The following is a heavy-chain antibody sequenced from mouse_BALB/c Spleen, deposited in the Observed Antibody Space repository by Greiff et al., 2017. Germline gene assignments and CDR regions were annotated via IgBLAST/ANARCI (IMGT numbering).Heavy chain of an antibody. CDR3: ARRGSSGSWFAY. J-gene: IGHJ3*01. V-gene: IGHV5-6*02. CDR2: ISSGGSYT. Sequence: DVMLVESGGDLVKPGGSLKLSCAASGFTFSSYGMSWVRQTPDKRLEWVATISSGGSYTYYPDSVKGRFTISRDNAKNTLYLQMSSLKSEDTAMYYCARRGSSGSWFAYWGQGTLVTVSA. CDR1: GFTFSSYG. D-gene: IGHD3-1*01.